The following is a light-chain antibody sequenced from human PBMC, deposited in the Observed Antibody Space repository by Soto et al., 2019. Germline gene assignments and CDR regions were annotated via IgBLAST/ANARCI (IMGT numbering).Light chain of an antibody. CDR3: QHYDIFGRLT. Sequence: DIQMTQSPSTLSASVGDTVTITCRTSQTINNLLAWYQKKPGKAPGPLIFDASTVNPGVPSRFSGSGSGTDFTLTLSDLQPDDFATYYCQHYDIFGRLTFGPGTTVDIK. CDR2: DAS. J-gene: IGKJ3*01. V-gene: IGKV1-5*01. CDR1: QTINNL.